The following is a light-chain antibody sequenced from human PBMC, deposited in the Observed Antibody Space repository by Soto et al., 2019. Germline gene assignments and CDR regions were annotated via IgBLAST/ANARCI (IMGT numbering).Light chain of an antibody. CDR2: DVS. CDR1: SSDVGGYNY. CDR3: NSYTTSNTRQIV. V-gene: IGLV2-14*01. J-gene: IGLJ1*01. Sequence: HSVLTQPASVSGSPGQSSTISCTGTSSDVGGYNYASWYQQHPGKAPKFMIYDVSNRPSGVSTRFSGSKSGNTASLTISGLQAEDEADYYCNSYTTSNTRQIVFGTGTKVTVL.